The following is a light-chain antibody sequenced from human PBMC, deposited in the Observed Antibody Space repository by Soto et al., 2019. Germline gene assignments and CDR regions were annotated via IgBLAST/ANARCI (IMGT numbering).Light chain of an antibody. Sequence: EIGMTQSPATLSLSPGERPTLSCRASQSVNSDLAWYQQKPGQAPRLLIYDASTRAAGVPARFTGSGSETEFTLTISSLQSEDYAVYYCQHYNNWPPYTFGQGTKLEIK. J-gene: IGKJ2*01. V-gene: IGKV3-15*01. CDR3: QHYNNWPPYT. CDR1: QSVNSD. CDR2: DAS.